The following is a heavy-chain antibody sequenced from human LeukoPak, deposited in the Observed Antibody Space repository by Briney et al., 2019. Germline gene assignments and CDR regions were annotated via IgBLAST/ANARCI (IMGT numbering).Heavy chain of an antibody. D-gene: IGHD6-13*01. J-gene: IGHJ4*02. Sequence: KASETLSLTCTVSGGSISSYYWSRIRQPPGKGLEWIGYIYYSGSTNYNPSLKSRVTISVDTSKNQFSLKQSSVTAADTAVYYCARMYSSSWFDQGVYYFDYWGQGTLVTVSS. CDR2: IYYSGST. CDR1: GGSISSYY. CDR3: ARMYSSSWFDQGVYYFDY. V-gene: IGHV4-59*01.